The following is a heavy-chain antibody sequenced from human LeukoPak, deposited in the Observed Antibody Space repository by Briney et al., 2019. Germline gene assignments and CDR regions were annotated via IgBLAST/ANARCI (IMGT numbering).Heavy chain of an antibody. Sequence: GGSLRLSCAASGFPFSSYEMSWVRPAPGKGLGLVSYISSSGSTIYYADSVKGQFTISRDNAKNSLYLQMNSRRAEATAVYYCAELGITMIGGVWGKGTTVTISS. V-gene: IGHV3-48*03. CDR3: AELGITMIGGV. D-gene: IGHD3-10*02. J-gene: IGHJ6*04. CDR1: GFPFSSYE. CDR2: ISSSGSTI.